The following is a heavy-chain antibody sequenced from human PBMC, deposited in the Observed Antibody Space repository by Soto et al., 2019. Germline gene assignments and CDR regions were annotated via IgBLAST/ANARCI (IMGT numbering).Heavy chain of an antibody. V-gene: IGHV3-30*18. CDR3: AKVGGYDLYYYYYMDV. D-gene: IGHD5-12*01. J-gene: IGHJ6*03. CDR1: GFTFSSYG. Sequence: TGGSLRLSCAASGFTFSSYGMHWVRQAPGKGLEWVAVISYDGSNKYYADSVKGRFTISRDNSKNTLYLQMNSLRAEDTAVYYCAKVGGYDLYYYYYMDVWGKGTTVTVSS. CDR2: ISYDGSNK.